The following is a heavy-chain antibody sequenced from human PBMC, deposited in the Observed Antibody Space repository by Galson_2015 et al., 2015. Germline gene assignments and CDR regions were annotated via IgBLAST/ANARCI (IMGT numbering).Heavy chain of an antibody. D-gene: IGHD6-19*01. Sequence: SLRLSCAASGFTFSRSAMTWVRQAAGKGLEWVSSISGSGLDWISSISGRGGATYYADSVKGRFTISRDNSKNTLYLQVSSLRADDTAVYYCLQGGWGPRVDSWGRGTLVTVSS. J-gene: IGHJ4*02. V-gene: IGHV3-23*01. CDR1: GFTFSRSA. CDR3: LQGGWGPRVDS. CDR2: ISGSGLDWISSISGRGGAT.